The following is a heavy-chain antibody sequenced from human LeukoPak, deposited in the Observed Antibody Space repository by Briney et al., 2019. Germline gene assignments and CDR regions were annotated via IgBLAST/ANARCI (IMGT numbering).Heavy chain of an antibody. CDR2: MNPNSGNT. V-gene: IGHV1-8*01. D-gene: IGHD2-15*01. CDR3: ARGFHCSGGSCYLYYYYYGMDV. Sequence: ASVKVSCKASGYTLTSYDINWVRQATGQGLEWMGWMNPNSGNTGYAQKFQGRVTMTRNTSISTAYMELSSLRSEDTAVYYCARGFHCSGGSCYLYYYYYGMDVWGQGTTVAVSS. J-gene: IGHJ6*02. CDR1: GYTLTSYD.